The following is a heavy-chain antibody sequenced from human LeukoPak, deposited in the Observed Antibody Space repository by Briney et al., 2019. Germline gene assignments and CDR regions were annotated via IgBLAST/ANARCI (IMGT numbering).Heavy chain of an antibody. D-gene: IGHD6-25*01. V-gene: IGHV4-34*01. Sequence: PSETLSLTCAVYGGSFSGYYWSWIRQPPGKGLEWIGEINHSGSTNYNPSLKSRVTISVDTSKNQFSLKLSSVTAADTAVYYCARALRGSQEVNWGQGTLVTVSS. CDR1: GGSFSGYY. J-gene: IGHJ4*02. CDR3: ARALRGSQEVN. CDR2: INHSGST.